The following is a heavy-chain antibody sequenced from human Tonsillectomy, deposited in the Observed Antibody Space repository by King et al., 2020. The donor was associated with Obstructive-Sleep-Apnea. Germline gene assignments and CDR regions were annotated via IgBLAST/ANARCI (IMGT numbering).Heavy chain of an antibody. CDR3: ARDSGVWFGELPPSSYYYGMDV. CDR2: ISAYNGNT. D-gene: IGHD3-10*01. J-gene: IGHJ6*02. V-gene: IGHV1-18*01. CDR1: GYTFTSYG. Sequence: QLVQSGAEVKKPGASVKVSCKASGYTFTSYGISWVRQAPGQGLEWMGWISAYNGNTNYAQKLQGRVTMTTDTSTSTAYMELRSLRSDDTAVYYCARDSGVWFGELPPSSYYYGMDVWGQGTTVTVSS.